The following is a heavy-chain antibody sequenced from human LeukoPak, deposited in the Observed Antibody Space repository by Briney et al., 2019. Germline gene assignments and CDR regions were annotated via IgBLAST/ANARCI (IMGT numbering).Heavy chain of an antibody. D-gene: IGHD1-26*01. V-gene: IGHV1-8*03. CDR1: GYTFTSYD. CDR2: MNPNSGNT. CDR3: ARARGANRNWFDP. Sequence: ASVKVSCKASGYTFTSYDINWVRQATGQGLEWMGWMNPNSGNTGYAQKFQGRVTITRNTSISTAYMELSSLRSGDTAVYYCARARGANRNWFDPWGQGTLVTVSS. J-gene: IGHJ5*02.